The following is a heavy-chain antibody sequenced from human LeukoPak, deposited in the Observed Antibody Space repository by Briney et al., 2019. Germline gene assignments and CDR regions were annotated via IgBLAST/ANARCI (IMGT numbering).Heavy chain of an antibody. Sequence: ASVKVSCKASGCTFTSYDINWVRQATGQGLEWMGWMNPNSGNTGYAQKFQGRVTITRNTSISTAYMELSSLRSEDTAVYYCARVTAAAGDWYYYYMDVWGKGTTVTVSS. CDR1: GCTFTSYD. V-gene: IGHV1-8*03. J-gene: IGHJ6*03. CDR3: ARVTAAAGDWYYYYMDV. CDR2: MNPNSGNT. D-gene: IGHD6-13*01.